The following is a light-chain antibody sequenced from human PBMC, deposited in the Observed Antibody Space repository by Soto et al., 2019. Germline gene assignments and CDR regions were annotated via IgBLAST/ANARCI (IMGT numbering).Light chain of an antibody. CDR2: RNN. J-gene: IGLJ2*01. V-gene: IGLV1-47*01. CDR1: SSNIGSNY. Sequence: QSVLTQPPSASGTPGQRVTISCSGSSSNIGSNYVYWYQQLPGTAPTLLIYRNNQRPSGVPDRFSGSKSGTSASLAISGLRSEDEADYFCAAWDDSLSVHVVFGGGTKLTVL. CDR3: AAWDDSLSVHVV.